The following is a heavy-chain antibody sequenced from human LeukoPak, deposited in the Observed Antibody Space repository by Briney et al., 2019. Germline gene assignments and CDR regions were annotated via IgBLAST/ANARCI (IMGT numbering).Heavy chain of an antibody. Sequence: PGGSLRLSCAVSGFTFSSYAMHWVRQAPGKGLEWVAVISYDGRNKYYADSVKGRFTISRDNSKNTLYLQMNSLRAEDTAVYYCARDGSIVGATTWFDPWGQGTLVTVSS. CDR2: ISYDGRNK. D-gene: IGHD1-26*01. CDR1: GFTFSSYA. CDR3: ARDGSIVGATTWFDP. J-gene: IGHJ5*02. V-gene: IGHV3-30*04.